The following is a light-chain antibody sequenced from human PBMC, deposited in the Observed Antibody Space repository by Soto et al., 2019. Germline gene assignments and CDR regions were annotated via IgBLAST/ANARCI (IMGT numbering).Light chain of an antibody. J-gene: IGLJ2*01. CDR3: SSYSGNYTLD. Sequence: QSALTQPRSVSGSPGLSVTISCTGTSSDVGSYKYISWYQQHPGKAPKLMIYDVSKRPSGVPGRFSGSMSGNTASLTISGLQGDDEADYHCSSYSGNYTLDFGGGTKVTVL. V-gene: IGLV2-11*01. CDR1: SSDVGSYKY. CDR2: DVS.